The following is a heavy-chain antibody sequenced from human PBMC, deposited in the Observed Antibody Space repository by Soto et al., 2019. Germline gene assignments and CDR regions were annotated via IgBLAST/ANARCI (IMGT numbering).Heavy chain of an antibody. CDR2: LVVGSGNT. V-gene: IGHV1-58*02. Sequence: QMQLVQSGPEVKKPGTSVKVSCKASGFTFSSSAMQWVRQARGQRLEWIGWLVVGSGNTDYAQKFQERVTITRDMSTSPAYMGVSSLRSEDTAVYYCAAGFYDSGGYSLDYWGQGSLVTVSS. D-gene: IGHD3-22*01. J-gene: IGHJ4*02. CDR1: GFTFSSSA. CDR3: AAGFYDSGGYSLDY.